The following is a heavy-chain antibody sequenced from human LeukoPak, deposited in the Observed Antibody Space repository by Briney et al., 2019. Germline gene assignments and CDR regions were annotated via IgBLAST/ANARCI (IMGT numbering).Heavy chain of an antibody. CDR2: IYYSGST. CDR1: GGSISSSSYY. CDR3: LVPHYDY. V-gene: IGHV4-39*01. D-gene: IGHD1-26*01. Sequence: SETLSLTCTVSGGSISSSSYYWGWIRQPPGKGLEWIGSIYYSGSTYFNPSLKSRVTISVDTSKNQFSLKLSSVTAADTAVYYCLVPHYDYWGQGNLVTVSS. J-gene: IGHJ4*02.